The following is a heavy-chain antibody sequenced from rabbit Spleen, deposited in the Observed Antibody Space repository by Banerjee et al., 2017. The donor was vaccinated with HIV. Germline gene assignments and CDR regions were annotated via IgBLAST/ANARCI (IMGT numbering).Heavy chain of an antibody. J-gene: IGHJ4*01. D-gene: IGHD2-1*01. V-gene: IGHV1S7*01. CDR3: ARGSAAMTMVITGYYLSL. CDR2: IVPIFGVT. Sequence: QLVESGGGLVQPGGSLKLSCKASGFDFSTYSMSWVRQAPGKGLEWIGYIVPIFGVTYYANWVNGRFTISSHDAQNTLYLQLNSLTAADTATYFCARGSAAMTMVITGYYLSLWGPGTLVTVS. CDR1: GFDFSTYS.